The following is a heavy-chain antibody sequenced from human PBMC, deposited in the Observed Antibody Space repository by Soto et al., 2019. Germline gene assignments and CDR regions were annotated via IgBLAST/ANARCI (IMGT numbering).Heavy chain of an antibody. D-gene: IGHD3-10*01. CDR3: ARGMIRGVITSTGMDV. CDR2: INAGNGNT. J-gene: IGHJ6*02. V-gene: IGHV1-3*01. Sequence: ASVMVSCKACGYTFTSYDMHWVRQAPGQRREWMGWINAGNGNTKYSQKFQGRVTITRDTSASTAYMELSSLRSEDTAVYYCARGMIRGVITSTGMDVWGQGTTVTVS. CDR1: GYTFTSYD.